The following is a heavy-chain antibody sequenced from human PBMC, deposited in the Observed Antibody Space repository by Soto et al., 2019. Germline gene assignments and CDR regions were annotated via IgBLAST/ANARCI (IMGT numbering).Heavy chain of an antibody. V-gene: IGHV3-48*02. CDR3: ARYYYDSSGYAGMDV. Sequence: EVQLVESGGGLVQPGGSLRLSCAAFGFKISSSSMNCVRQAPGRGREWVAYSSDSGSNTLYADSVKGRFTVSRDTAKKSLDMKMSGVRDEDRAVYYCARYYYDSSGYAGMDVWGQGTTVTVSS. J-gene: IGHJ6*02. CDR2: SSDSGSNT. CDR1: GFKISSSS. D-gene: IGHD3-22*01.